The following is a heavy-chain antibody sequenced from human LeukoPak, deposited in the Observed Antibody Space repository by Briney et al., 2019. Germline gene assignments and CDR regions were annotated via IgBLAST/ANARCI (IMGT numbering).Heavy chain of an antibody. V-gene: IGHV4-4*07. CDR2: IYTSGST. CDR1: GGSISSYY. CDR3: ARDRERGYDFDY. J-gene: IGHJ4*02. D-gene: IGHD5-12*01. Sequence: SGTLSLTCTVSGGSISSYYWSWIRQPAGKGLEWIGRIYTSGSTNYNPSLKSRATMSVDTSKNQFSLKLSSVTAADTAVYYCARDRERGYDFDYWGQGTLVTVSS.